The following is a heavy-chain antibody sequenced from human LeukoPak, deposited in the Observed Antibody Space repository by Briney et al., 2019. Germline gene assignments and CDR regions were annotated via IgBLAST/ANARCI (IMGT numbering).Heavy chain of an antibody. J-gene: IGHJ4*02. V-gene: IGHV4-39*01. CDR2: IYYSGNT. CDR3: ARGNRQLWGPPFDY. Sequence: SETLSLTCTVSDDSISSSNSYWGWIRQPPGKGLEWIGSIYYSGNTYYNASLKSRVTISVDTSKNQFSLKLTSVTAADTAVYYCARGNRQLWGPPFDYWGQGTLVTVSS. D-gene: IGHD6-13*01. CDR1: DDSISSSNSY.